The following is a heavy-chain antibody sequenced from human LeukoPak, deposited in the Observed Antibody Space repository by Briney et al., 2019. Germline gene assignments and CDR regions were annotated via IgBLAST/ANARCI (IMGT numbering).Heavy chain of an antibody. V-gene: IGHV4-4*09. CDR1: GGSISSYY. J-gene: IGHJ5*02. D-gene: IGHD6-6*01. CDR3: ARHFRSSSSSSFFRWFDP. Sequence: PSETLSLTCTVSGGSISSYYWSWIRQPPGKGLEWIGYIYTSGSTNYNPSLKSRVTISVDTSKNQFSLKLSPVTAADTAVYYCARHFRSSSSSSFFRWFDPWGQGTLVTVSS. CDR2: IYTSGST.